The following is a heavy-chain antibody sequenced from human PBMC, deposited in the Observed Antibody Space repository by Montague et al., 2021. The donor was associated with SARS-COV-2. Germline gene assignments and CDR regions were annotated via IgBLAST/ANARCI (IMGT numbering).Heavy chain of an antibody. CDR2: IYTTGST. D-gene: IGHD2-21*01. Sequence: SETLSLTCTVSGEPISGFYWNWIRQSAGEGLEWIGRIYTTGSTNYNPSLKRRVTMSVDTSKNQFSLKLTSVTAAATAVYYCARVVVLAPYCFDYWGQGALVAVSS. CDR1: GEPISGFY. V-gene: IGHV4-4*07. J-gene: IGHJ4*02. CDR3: ARVVVLAPYCFDY.